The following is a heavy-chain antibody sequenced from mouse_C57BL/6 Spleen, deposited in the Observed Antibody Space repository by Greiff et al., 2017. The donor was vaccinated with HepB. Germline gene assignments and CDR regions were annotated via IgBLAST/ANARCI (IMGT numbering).Heavy chain of an antibody. CDR1: GYTFTDYY. V-gene: IGHV1-26*01. CDR3: ARILRRGYAMDY. D-gene: IGHD1-1*01. J-gene: IGHJ4*01. CDR2: INPNNGGT. Sequence: EVQLQQSGPELVKPGASVKISCKASGYTFTDYYMNWVKQSHGKSLEWIGDINPNNGGTSYNQKFKGKATLTVDKSSSTAYMELRSLTSEDSAVYYCARILRRGYAMDYWGQGTSVTVSS.